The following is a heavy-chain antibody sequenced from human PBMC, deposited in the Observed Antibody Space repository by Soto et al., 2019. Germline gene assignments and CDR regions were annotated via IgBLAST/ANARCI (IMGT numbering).Heavy chain of an antibody. V-gene: IGHV3-7*01. CDR3: AAWDISNI. D-gene: IGHD2-15*01. J-gene: IGHJ4*02. Sequence: PGGSLRLSCSVFGFSINTYWMNWIRQTPGKGLEWVANINPEGNAKTYVDPVKGRFIVSRDNTRNSLDLQMNSLRVEDSAVYFCAAWDISNIWGQGTLVTVSS. CDR1: GFSINTYW. CDR2: INPEGNAK.